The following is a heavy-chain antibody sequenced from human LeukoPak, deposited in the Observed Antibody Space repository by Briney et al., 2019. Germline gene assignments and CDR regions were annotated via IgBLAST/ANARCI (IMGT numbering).Heavy chain of an antibody. V-gene: IGHV5-51*01. CDR2: IYPGDSDT. CDR3: VSRNPHRSISDPKWYFEV. CDR1: GYSFTSYW. J-gene: IGHJ2*01. Sequence: GESLKIPCKGSGYSFTSYWIGWVRQMPGKGLEWMGIIYPGDSDTRYSPSFQGQVTISADKSISTAYLQWSSLKASDTAMYYCVSRNPHRSISDPKWYFEVWGRGTQVTVSS. D-gene: IGHD2/OR15-2a*01.